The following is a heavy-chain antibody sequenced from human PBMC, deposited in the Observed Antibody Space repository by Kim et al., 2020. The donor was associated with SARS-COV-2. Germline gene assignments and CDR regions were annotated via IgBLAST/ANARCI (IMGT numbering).Heavy chain of an antibody. CDR1: GFTFSSYA. V-gene: IGHV3-23*01. CDR3: AKPTAGVWGGFDS. CDR2: IWGSGSAT. J-gene: IGHJ4*02. D-gene: IGHD3-16*01. Sequence: GGSLRLSCAASGFTFSSYAMSWVRQAPGKGLEWVSVIWGSGSATHYADSVKGRYIISRDNSKNTLYLQMNSRRAEVAAIYYCAKPTAGVWGGFDSGGQGTLVTVSS.